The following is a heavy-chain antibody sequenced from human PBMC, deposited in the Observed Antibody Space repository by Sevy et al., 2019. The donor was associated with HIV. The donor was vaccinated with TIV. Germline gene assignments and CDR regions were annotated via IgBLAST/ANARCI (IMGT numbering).Heavy chain of an antibody. CDR3: AREGKYSSGWYWGYYGMDV. CDR2: IKQDGSEK. D-gene: IGHD6-19*01. J-gene: IGHJ6*02. V-gene: IGHV3-7*01. Sequence: GGSLRLSCAASGFTFSSYWMSWVRQAPGKGLEWVANIKQDGSEKYYVDSVKGRFTISRDNDKNSLYRQMNSLRAEDTAVYYCAREGKYSSGWYWGYYGMDVWGQGTTVTVSS. CDR1: GFTFSSYW.